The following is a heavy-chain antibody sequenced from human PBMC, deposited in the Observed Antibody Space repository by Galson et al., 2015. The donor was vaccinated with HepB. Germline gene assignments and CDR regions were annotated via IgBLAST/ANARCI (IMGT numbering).Heavy chain of an antibody. Sequence: LSLTCTVSGGSISSYYWSWIRQPPGKGLEWIGYIYYSGSTNYNPSLKSRVTISVDTSKNQFSLKLSSVTAADTAVYYCARDGLRYSSGSAGGYYGMDVWGQGTTVTVSS. CDR3: ARDGLRYSSGSAGGYYGMDV. D-gene: IGHD6-19*01. J-gene: IGHJ6*02. V-gene: IGHV4-59*01. CDR2: IYYSGST. CDR1: GGSISSYY.